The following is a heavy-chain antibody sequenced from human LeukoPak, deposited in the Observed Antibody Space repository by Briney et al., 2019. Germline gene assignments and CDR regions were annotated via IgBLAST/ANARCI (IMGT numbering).Heavy chain of an antibody. V-gene: IGHV4-59*08. D-gene: IGHD5-18*01. CDR3: ARHGSFGYSYGLAFFDY. CDR1: GGSISSYY. J-gene: IGHJ4*02. Sequence: PSETLSLTCTVSGGSISSYYWSWIRQPPGKGLEWIGYIYYSGSTNYNPSLKSRVTISVDTSKNQFSLKLSSVTAADTAVYYRARHGSFGYSYGLAFFDYWGQGTLVTVSS. CDR2: IYYSGST.